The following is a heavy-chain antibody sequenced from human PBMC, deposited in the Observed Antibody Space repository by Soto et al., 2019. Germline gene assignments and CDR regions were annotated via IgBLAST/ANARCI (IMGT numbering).Heavy chain of an antibody. CDR1: GFTFSSDA. Sequence: QVQVVESGGGVVQPGRPLRLSCAASGFTFSSDAMHWVRQAPGKGLEWVAVILYDGINKYYADSVKGRFTISRDNSKNTLYLQMNSPRPEDSAVYYCARDQQLVQGKYFYVMDVWGQGTTVTVSS. CDR3: ARDQQLVQGKYFYVMDV. V-gene: IGHV3-30-3*01. CDR2: ILYDGINK. D-gene: IGHD6-13*01. J-gene: IGHJ6*02.